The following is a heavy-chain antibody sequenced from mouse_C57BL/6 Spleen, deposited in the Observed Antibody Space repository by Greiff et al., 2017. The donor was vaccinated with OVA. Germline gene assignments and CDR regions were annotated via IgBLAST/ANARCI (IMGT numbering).Heavy chain of an antibody. CDR3: ASGTTVVAYYFDY. Sequence: VQLQQSGPELVKPGASVKISRKASGYAFTSSWMNWVKQRPGKGLEWIGRIYPGDGDTNYNGKFKGKATLTADKSSSTAYMQLSSLTSEDSAVYFCASGTTVVAYYFDYWGQGTTLTVSS. J-gene: IGHJ2*01. CDR1: GYAFTSSW. V-gene: IGHV1-82*01. CDR2: IYPGDGDT. D-gene: IGHD1-1*01.